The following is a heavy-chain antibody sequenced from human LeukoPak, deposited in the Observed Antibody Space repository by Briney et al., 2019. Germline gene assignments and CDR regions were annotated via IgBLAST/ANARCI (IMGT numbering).Heavy chain of an antibody. D-gene: IGHD4-17*01. CDR2: IKQDGSAK. CDR1: GFTFSSYW. J-gene: IGHJ4*02. V-gene: IGHV3-7*02. CDR3: ARGATVTPFDY. Sequence: GGSLRLSCAASGFTFSSYWLTWVRQAPGKGLEWVANIKQDGSAKYYVDSVKGRFTISRDNAKNSLYLQMNSLRDEDTAVYYCARGATVTPFDYWGQGTLVTVSS.